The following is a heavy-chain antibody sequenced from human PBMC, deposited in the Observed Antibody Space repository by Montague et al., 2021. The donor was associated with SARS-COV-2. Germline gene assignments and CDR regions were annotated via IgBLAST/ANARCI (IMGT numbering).Heavy chain of an antibody. CDR3: AKDREVATGGLYYFDY. CDR2: ISGSADIT. J-gene: IGHJ4*02. V-gene: IGHV3-23*01. Sequence: SLRLSFSASGFTFRNYAMIWVRQAPGKGLEWVSGISGSADITYYADSVKGRFTISRDHSKNTLYLQMSSLRAGDTAVYYCAKDREVATGGLYYFDYWGQGTLVTVSS. CDR1: GFTFRNYA. D-gene: IGHD5-24*01.